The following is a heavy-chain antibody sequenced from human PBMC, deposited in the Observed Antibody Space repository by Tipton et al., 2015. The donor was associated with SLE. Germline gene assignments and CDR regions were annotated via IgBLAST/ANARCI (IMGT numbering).Heavy chain of an antibody. V-gene: IGHV4-61*01. J-gene: IGHJ5*02. CDR3: ARGAVLIQDNSWFDP. Sequence: TLSLTCTVSGGSISSGSYYWSWIRQPPGKGLEWIGYIYYSGSTNYNPSLKSRVTISVDTSKNQFSLKLSSVTAADTAVYYCARGAVLIQDNSWFDPWGQGTLVTVSS. D-gene: IGHD2-21*01. CDR2: IYYSGST. CDR1: GGSISSGSYY.